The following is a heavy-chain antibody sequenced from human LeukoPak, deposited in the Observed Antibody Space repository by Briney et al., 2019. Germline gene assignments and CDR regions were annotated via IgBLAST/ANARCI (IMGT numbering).Heavy chain of an antibody. CDR1: GFTFSRYW. CDR2: INQDGSEK. J-gene: IGHJ6*03. Sequence: GGSLRLSCAASGFTFSRYWMSWVRQAPGKGLEWVANINQDGSEKHYVDSVRGRFTISRDNAKNSLHLQMSGLRAEDTAVYHCARDGELLWFGNVDYYYMDVWGKGTTVTVSS. V-gene: IGHV3-7*01. CDR3: ARDGELLWFGNVDYYYMDV. D-gene: IGHD3-10*01.